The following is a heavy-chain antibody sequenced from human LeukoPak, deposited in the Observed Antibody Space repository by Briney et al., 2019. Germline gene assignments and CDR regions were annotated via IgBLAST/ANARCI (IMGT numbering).Heavy chain of an antibody. CDR3: TRGVVPAAILPRHFDY. D-gene: IGHD2-2*02. CDR2: ISDSSRTI. CDR1: GFSFSSYN. J-gene: IGHJ4*02. V-gene: IGHV3-48*04. Sequence: PGGSLRLSCAASGFSFSSYNMNWVRQAPGKGLEWVSYISDSSRTIYYADSVKGRFTISRDNAKNSLYLQMNSLRAEDTAVYYCTRGVVPAAILPRHFDYWGQGTLVTVSS.